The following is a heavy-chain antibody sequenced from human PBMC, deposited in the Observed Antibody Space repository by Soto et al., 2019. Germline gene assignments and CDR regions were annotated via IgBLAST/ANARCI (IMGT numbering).Heavy chain of an antibody. Sequence: QVQLVESGGGVVQPGRSLRLSCAASGFTFSSYGMHWVRQAPGKGLEWVAVISYDGSKKYYADSVKGRFTISRDNSKNAQYLQMNSLRAEDTAVYYRAKDTSGCPGDYWGQGTLVTASS. V-gene: IGHV3-30*18. CDR2: ISYDGSKK. CDR1: GFTFSSYG. D-gene: IGHD6-19*01. J-gene: IGHJ4*02. CDR3: AKDTSGCPGDY.